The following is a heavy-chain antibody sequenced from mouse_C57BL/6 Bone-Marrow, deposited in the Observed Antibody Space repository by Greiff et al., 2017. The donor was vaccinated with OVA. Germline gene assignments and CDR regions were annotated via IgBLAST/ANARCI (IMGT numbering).Heavy chain of an antibody. CDR2: ISSGSSTI. J-gene: IGHJ3*01. Sequence: EVKLVESGGGLVKPGGSLKLSCAASGFTFSDYGMHWVRQAPEKGLEWVAYISSGSSTIYYADTVKGRFTISRDNAKNTLFLQMTRLRSEDTAMYYGAREGYYGSSLAWFAYWGQGTLVTVSA. D-gene: IGHD1-1*01. V-gene: IGHV5-17*01. CDR1: GFTFSDYG. CDR3: AREGYYGSSLAWFAY.